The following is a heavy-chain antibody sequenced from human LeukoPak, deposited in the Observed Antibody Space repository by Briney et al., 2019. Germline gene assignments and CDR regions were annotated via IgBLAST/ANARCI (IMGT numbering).Heavy chain of an antibody. CDR1: GFTFSSYG. D-gene: IGHD6-6*01. J-gene: IGHJ4*02. V-gene: IGHV3-30*02. Sequence: GGSLRLSCAASGFTFSSYGMHWGRQAPGKGLEWVAFIRYDGSTKYYADSVKGRFTISRDNSKNTLYMQLNSRRDEDTAVYYCAKDRYSSSSWFDYGGQGTLVTVSS. CDR3: AKDRYSSSSWFDY. CDR2: IRYDGSTK.